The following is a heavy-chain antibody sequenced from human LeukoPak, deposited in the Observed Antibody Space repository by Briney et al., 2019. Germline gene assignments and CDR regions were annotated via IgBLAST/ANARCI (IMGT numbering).Heavy chain of an antibody. Sequence: GGSLRLSCAASGFTVSSNYMSWVRQAPGKGLEWVSVIYSGGSTYYADSVKGRFTIPRDNSKNTLYLQMNSLRAEDTAVYYCARGYSSSWSDYWGQGTLVTVSS. J-gene: IGHJ4*02. V-gene: IGHV3-53*01. CDR3: ARGYSSSWSDY. CDR2: IYSGGST. D-gene: IGHD6-13*01. CDR1: GFTVSSNY.